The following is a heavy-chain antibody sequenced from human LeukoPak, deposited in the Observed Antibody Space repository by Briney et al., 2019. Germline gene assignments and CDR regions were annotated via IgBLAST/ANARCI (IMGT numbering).Heavy chain of an antibody. CDR2: ISSSGSTI. J-gene: IGHJ4*02. Sequence: GGSLRLSCAASGFTFSDYYMSWIRQAPGKGLEWVSYISSSGSTIYYADSVKGRFTISRDNAKNTLYLQMNSLRAEDTAVYYCARRAGAYSHPYDYWGQGTLVTVSS. CDR3: ARRAGAYSHPYDY. CDR1: GFTFSDYY. D-gene: IGHD4/OR15-4a*01. V-gene: IGHV3-11*01.